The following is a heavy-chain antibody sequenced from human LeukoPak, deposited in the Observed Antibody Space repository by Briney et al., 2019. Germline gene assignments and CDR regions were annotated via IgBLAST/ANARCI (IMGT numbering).Heavy chain of an antibody. CDR1: GYSISSGYY. J-gene: IGHJ3*02. CDR3: ARHYPYSSSSVAFDI. CDR2: IYHSGST. V-gene: IGHV4-38-2*01. D-gene: IGHD6-6*01. Sequence: PSETLSLTCAVPGYSISSGYYWGWIRQPPGKGLEWIGSIYHSGSTYYNPSLKSRVTISVDTSKNQFSLKLSSVTAADTAVYYCARHYPYSSSSVAFDIWGQGTMVTVSS.